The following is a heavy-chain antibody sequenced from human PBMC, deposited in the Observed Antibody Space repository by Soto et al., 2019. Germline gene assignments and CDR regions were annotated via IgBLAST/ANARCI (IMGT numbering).Heavy chain of an antibody. CDR1: GYTFTDYY. CDR3: ARDSPPVDD. V-gene: IGHV1-2*04. Sequence: ASVKVSCKASGYTFTDYYIHWVRQAPGQGLEWMGWINPNTGTTAYAQKFQGWVTVTADTSIRTAYMELNRLKSDDAAIYYCARDSPPVDDWGQGTLVTVSS. CDR2: INPNTGTT. J-gene: IGHJ4*02.